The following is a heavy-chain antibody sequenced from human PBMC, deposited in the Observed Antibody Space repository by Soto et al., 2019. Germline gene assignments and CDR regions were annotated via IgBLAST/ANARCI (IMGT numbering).Heavy chain of an antibody. CDR3: ARLGSGSKGPTKKYYYDSSGYYENDDY. Sequence: PGESLEISFKGSGYSFTSYWIGWVRQMPGKGLEWMGIIYPGDSDTRYSPSFQGQVTISADKSISTAYLQWSSLKASDTAMYYCARLGSGSKGPTKKYYYDSSGYYENDDYWGQGTLVTVSS. CDR2: IYPGDSDT. CDR1: GYSFTSYW. J-gene: IGHJ4*02. D-gene: IGHD3-22*01. V-gene: IGHV5-51*01.